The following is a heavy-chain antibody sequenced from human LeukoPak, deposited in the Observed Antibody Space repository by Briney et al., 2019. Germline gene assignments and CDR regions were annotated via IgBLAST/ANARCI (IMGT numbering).Heavy chain of an antibody. V-gene: IGHV3-15*01. D-gene: IGHD3-16*01. CDR2: IKSKSDGGTT. Sequence: GGSLRLSCAASGFTVSTAGFTFNNAWMSWVRQAPGKGLEWVGRIKSKSDGGTTDYGAPVKGRFTFSRDDSKNTVYLQMNSLKTEDTAVYYCTTGLLDYWGQGTLATVSS. CDR3: TTGLLDY. CDR1: GFTVSTAGFTFNNAW. J-gene: IGHJ4*02.